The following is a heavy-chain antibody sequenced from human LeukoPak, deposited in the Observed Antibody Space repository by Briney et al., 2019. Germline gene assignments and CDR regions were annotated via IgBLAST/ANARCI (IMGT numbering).Heavy chain of an antibody. CDR2: INPSGGDT. CDR1: GYTFTNYY. V-gene: IGHV1-46*01. D-gene: IGHD3-3*02. CDR3: ARDHPISSALYYFDY. J-gene: IGHJ4*02. Sequence: ASVKVSCKASGYTFTNYYMHRVRQAPGQEPEWMGIINPSGGDTTYAQKFQGRVTMTRDTSTSTVYMELSSLRSEDTAVYYCARDHPISSALYYFDYWGQGTLVTVSS.